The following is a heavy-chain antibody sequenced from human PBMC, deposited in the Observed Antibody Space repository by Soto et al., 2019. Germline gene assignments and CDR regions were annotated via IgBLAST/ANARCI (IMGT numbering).Heavy chain of an antibody. D-gene: IGHD3-22*01. Sequence: GASVKVSCKASGYTFTRYYMHWVRQAPGQGLEWTGIINPSDDATSYAEKFQGRLTMTKDTSTSTVYMEMSSLRSEDTAVYYCARDLTREGDYYDRSGYYLDYWGQGTLVTVSS. J-gene: IGHJ4*02. CDR3: ARDLTREGDYYDRSGYYLDY. CDR1: GYTFTRYY. CDR2: INPSDDAT. V-gene: IGHV1-46*01.